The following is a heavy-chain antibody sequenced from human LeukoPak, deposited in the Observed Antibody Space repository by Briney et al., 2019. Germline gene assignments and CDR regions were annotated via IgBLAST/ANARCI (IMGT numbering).Heavy chain of an antibody. D-gene: IGHD4-17*01. CDR3: ARGRDTVTLDY. V-gene: IGHV3-53*01. CDR1: GFTVSSNY. Sequence: PGGSLRLSCAASGFTVSSNYMSWVRQAPGEGLEWVSVIYSGGSTYYADSVKGRFTISRDNSKSTLYLQMNSLRAEDTAVYYCARGRDTVTLDYWGQGTLVTVSS. CDR2: IYSGGST. J-gene: IGHJ4*02.